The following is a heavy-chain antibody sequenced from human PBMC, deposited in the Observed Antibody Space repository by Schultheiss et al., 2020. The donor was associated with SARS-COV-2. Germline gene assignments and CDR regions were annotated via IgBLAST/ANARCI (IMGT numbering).Heavy chain of an antibody. V-gene: IGHV3-21*06. CDR2: ISGDGTSI. Sequence: GGSLRLSCAASGFVFSNYRMNWVRQPPGKGLEWVSSISGDGTSIYYADSVKGRFTISRDNAKISFYLQMNSLRAEDTAVYYCAREEEAYYDFWSGYSRSSSDYYFDNWGQGTLVTVSS. J-gene: IGHJ4*02. CDR1: GFVFSNYR. D-gene: IGHD3-3*01. CDR3: AREEEAYYDFWSGYSRSSSDYYFDN.